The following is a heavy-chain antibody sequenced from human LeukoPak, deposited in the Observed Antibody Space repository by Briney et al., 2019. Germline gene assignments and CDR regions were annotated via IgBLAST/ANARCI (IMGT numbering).Heavy chain of an antibody. CDR1: GFTFRTYW. CDR2: INEDGRIT. Sequence: GGSLRLSCAVSGFTFRTYWMHWVRQVPGEGLVWVSRINEDGRITNYADSVKGRFSISRDNAKNTLYLQMNSLRDEDTAVYYCARGRPHGNDYWGQGTLVTVS. J-gene: IGHJ4*02. CDR3: ARGRPHGNDY. V-gene: IGHV3-74*01. D-gene: IGHD4-23*01.